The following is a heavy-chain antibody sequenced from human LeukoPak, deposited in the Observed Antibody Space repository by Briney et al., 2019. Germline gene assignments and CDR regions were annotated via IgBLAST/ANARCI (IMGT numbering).Heavy chain of an antibody. J-gene: IGHJ3*01. D-gene: IGHD6-13*01. CDR2: INRDGGLT. V-gene: IGHV3-74*01. CDR3: AREEHRLAEAGTSAFDL. CDR1: GFTFSENW. Sequence: GGSVRLSCVASGFTFSENWMHWVRHAPGKGLAWVSHINRDGGLTNYADSVKGRFTISRDNARNTVYLQMSSLRVEDTAIYFCAREEHRLAEAGTSAFDLGGQGTLVTVSP.